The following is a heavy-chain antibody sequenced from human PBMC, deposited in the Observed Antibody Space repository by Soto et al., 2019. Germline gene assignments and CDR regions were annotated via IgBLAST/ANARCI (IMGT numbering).Heavy chain of an antibody. J-gene: IGHJ5*02. CDR3: ARLQLGGDRMLNWFDP. CDR1: GYIFTKYG. V-gene: IGHV1-18*01. D-gene: IGHD2-21*02. Sequence: QVQVVQSGPELKKPGASVKVSCKAQGYIFTKYGIGWVRQAPGHGLEWMGLINVYNGDRKVAQKFQDRVSMTTDTATDTGYMGLKSLRSGDTGVYYCARLQLGGDRMLNWFDPWGQGTLVTVSS. CDR2: INVYNGDR.